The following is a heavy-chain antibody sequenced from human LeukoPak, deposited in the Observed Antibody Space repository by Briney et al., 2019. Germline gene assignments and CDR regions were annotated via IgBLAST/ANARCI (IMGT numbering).Heavy chain of an antibody. D-gene: IGHD3-10*01. CDR2: IRGDWHDT. V-gene: IGHV3-74*01. Sequence: AGGSLRLSCTASGFRFSDFWMPWVRQAPGKGLEWVSRIRGDWHDTTYADSVKGRFTISRDNAQNTLYLQMNRLRVEDTAVYYCASDRVLGSGSLDNWGQGTLVTVSS. CDR3: ASDRVLGSGSLDN. J-gene: IGHJ4*02. CDR1: GFRFSDFW.